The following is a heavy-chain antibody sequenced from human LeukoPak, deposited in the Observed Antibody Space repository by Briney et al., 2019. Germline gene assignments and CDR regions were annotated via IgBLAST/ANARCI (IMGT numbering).Heavy chain of an antibody. CDR1: GFTVSSNY. D-gene: IGHD3-10*01. V-gene: IGHV3-53*04. Sequence: GGSLRLSCAASGFTVSSNYMSWVRQAPRKGLEWVSVIYSGGSTYYADSVKGRFTISRHNSKNTLYLQMNSLRAEDTAVYYCARDSVLWFGEYARGMDVWGQGTTVTVSS. CDR3: ARDSVLWFGEYARGMDV. CDR2: IYSGGST. J-gene: IGHJ6*02.